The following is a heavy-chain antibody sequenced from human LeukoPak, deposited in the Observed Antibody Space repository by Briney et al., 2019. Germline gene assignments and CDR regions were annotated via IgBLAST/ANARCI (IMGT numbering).Heavy chain of an antibody. CDR3: ARTSGSYPTGFDY. J-gene: IGHJ4*02. D-gene: IGHD1-26*01. Sequence: GEYLKISCKGSGYSFTSYWIGWVRQMPGKGLEWMGIIYPGDSDTRYSPSFQGQVTISADKSISTAYLQWSSLKASDTAMSYCARTSGSYPTGFDYWGQGTLVTVSS. CDR1: GYSFTSYW. V-gene: IGHV5-51*01. CDR2: IYPGDSDT.